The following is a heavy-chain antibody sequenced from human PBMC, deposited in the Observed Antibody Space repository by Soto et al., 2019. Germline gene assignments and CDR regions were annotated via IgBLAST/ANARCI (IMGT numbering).Heavy chain of an antibody. CDR3: ARDYQVSSSGYYYGPGGMDV. V-gene: IGHV4-31*03. CDR1: GGSISSGGYY. Sequence: QVQLQESGPGLVKPSQTLSLTCTVSGGSISSGGYYWSWIRQHPGKGPEWIGYIYYSGSTYYNPSLTSRVTISVDTSKNPYSMKLSSVPAADTALYYCARDYQVSSSGYYYGPGGMDVGGQGTTVTVSS. D-gene: IGHD3-22*01. CDR2: IYYSGST. J-gene: IGHJ6*02.